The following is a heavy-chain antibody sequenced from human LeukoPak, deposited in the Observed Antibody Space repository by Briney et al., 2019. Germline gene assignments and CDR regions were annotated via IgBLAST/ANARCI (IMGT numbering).Heavy chain of an antibody. CDR1: GFTFSSYA. CDR3: ARDLGIAAAEYYFDY. Sequence: QPGRSLRLSCAASGFTFSSYAMHWVRQAPGKGLEWVAVVSYDGSNKYHADSVKGRFTISRDNSKNTLYLQMNSLRAEDTTVYYCARDLGIAAAEYYFDYWGQGTLVTVSS. D-gene: IGHD6-13*01. V-gene: IGHV3-30-3*01. CDR2: VSYDGSNK. J-gene: IGHJ4*02.